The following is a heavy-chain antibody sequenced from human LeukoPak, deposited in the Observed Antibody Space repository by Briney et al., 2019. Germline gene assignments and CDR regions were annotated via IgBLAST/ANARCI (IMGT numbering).Heavy chain of an antibody. CDR1: GGSFSGYY. D-gene: IGHD4-23*01. Sequence: PSETLSLTCAVYGGSFSGYYWSWIRQPPGKGLEWIGEINHSGSTNYNPSLKSRVTISVDTSKNQFSLKLSSVTAADTAVYYCARGTEGVTPNRFDPWGQGTLVTVSS. CDR2: INHSGST. V-gene: IGHV4-34*01. J-gene: IGHJ5*02. CDR3: ARGTEGVTPNRFDP.